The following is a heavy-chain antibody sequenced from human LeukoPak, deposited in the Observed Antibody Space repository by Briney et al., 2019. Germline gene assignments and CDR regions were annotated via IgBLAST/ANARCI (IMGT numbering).Heavy chain of an antibody. Sequence: EASVKVSCKTSGYTFSDYYMHWVRQAPGQGLEWMGWINPHSGVTIYAQRFQGRVTLTRDTSISTAYMELKSLRSDDTAVYYCARDLNDYCATTNCFTATDVDTTVVDNWGQGTLVTVSS. J-gene: IGHJ4*02. CDR1: GYTFSDYY. CDR2: INPHSGVT. V-gene: IGHV1-2*02. CDR3: ARDLNDYCATTNCFTATDVDTTVVDN. D-gene: IGHD5-18*01.